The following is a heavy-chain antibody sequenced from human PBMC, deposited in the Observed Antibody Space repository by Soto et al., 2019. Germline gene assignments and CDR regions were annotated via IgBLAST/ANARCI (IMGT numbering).Heavy chain of an antibody. J-gene: IGHJ3*02. D-gene: IGHD1-26*01. CDR3: ARDPGYSETHGSNAFDI. CDR2: INPNSGGT. V-gene: IGHV1-2*04. CDR1: GYTFTGYY. Sequence: QVQLVQSGAEVKKPGASVKVSCKASGYTFTGYYMHWVRQAPGQGLEWMGWINPNSGGTNYAQKFQGWVTMTRDTSISTAYMELSRLRSDDTAVYYCARDPGYSETHGSNAFDIWGQGTMVTVSS.